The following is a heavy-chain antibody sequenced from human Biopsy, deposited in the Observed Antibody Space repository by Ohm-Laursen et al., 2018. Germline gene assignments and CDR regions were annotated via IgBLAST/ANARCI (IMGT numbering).Heavy chain of an antibody. CDR2: ISGSGDAK. D-gene: IGHD1/OR15-1a*01. V-gene: IGHV3-11*01. J-gene: IGHJ5*02. CDR1: GFTFSDYY. Sequence: SLRLSCTASGFTFSDYYMSWIRQAPGKGLEWVSSISGSGDAKYYIDSVKGRFTISRDNAENSLYLQMNSLRAEDTAVYYCARGGGYNWSNGWFDPWGQGTLVTVSS. CDR3: ARGGGYNWSNGWFDP.